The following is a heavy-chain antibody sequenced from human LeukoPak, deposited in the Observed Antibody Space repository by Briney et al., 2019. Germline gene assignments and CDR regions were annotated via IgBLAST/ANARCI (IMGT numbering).Heavy chain of an antibody. D-gene: IGHD2-15*01. CDR1: GFTFSSYG. J-gene: IGHJ6*02. Sequence: GRSLRLSCAASGFTFSSYGMHWVRQAPGKGLEWVAVISYDGSNKYYADSVKGRFTISRDNSKNTLYLQMNSLRAEDTAVYYCAKSIAYCSGGSCYSAYYYGMDVWGQGTTVTVSS. CDR3: AKSIAYCSGGSCYSAYYYGMDV. CDR2: ISYDGSNK. V-gene: IGHV3-30*18.